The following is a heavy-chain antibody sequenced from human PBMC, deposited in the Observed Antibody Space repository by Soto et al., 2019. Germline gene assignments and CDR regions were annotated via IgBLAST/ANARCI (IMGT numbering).Heavy chain of an antibody. Sequence: ASVKVSSKASGDTYTSYYLHWVRQAPGQGLEWMGIINPSGGSTSYAQKFQGRVTMTRDTSTSTVYMELSSLRSEDTAVYYCARDARRAAADYYFDYWGQGTLVTVSS. V-gene: IGHV1-46*01. CDR2: INPSGGST. CDR1: GDTYTSYY. D-gene: IGHD6-13*01. J-gene: IGHJ4*02. CDR3: ARDARRAAADYYFDY.